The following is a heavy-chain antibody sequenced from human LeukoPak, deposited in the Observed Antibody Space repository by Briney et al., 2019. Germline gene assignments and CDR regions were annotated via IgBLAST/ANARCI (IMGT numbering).Heavy chain of an antibody. D-gene: IGHD3-10*01. CDR3: ARDRSQGRDFDY. J-gene: IGHJ4*02. CDR2: INPNSGDT. CDR1: GYTFTGYY. V-gene: IGHV1-2*02. Sequence: VASVTVSCKASGYTFTGYYMHWVRQAPGQGLEWMGWINPNSGDTNYAQKFQGRVTMTRDTSISTAYMDLSRLTSDDTAVYYCARDRSQGRDFDYWGQGTLVTVSS.